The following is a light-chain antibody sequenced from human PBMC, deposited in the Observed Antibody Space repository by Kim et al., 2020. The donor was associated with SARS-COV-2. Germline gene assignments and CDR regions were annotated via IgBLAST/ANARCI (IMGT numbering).Light chain of an antibody. CDR1: QNVSNGY. Sequence: GERANTSSRASQNVSNGYLAWYQQKPGPAPRLLIYDSFTRATGIQDRFSGSGSGTDLTLTISRLEPEDFAVYYCQQYTGSPITFGQGTRLEIK. CDR2: DSF. CDR3: QQYTGSPIT. J-gene: IGKJ5*01. V-gene: IGKV3-20*01.